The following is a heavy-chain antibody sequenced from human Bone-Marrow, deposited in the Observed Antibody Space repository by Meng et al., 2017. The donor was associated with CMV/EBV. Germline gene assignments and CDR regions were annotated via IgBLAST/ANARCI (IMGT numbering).Heavy chain of an antibody. CDR1: GYTFTSYG. J-gene: IGHJ3*02. Sequence: ASVKVSCKASGYTFTSYGISWVRQAPGQGLEWMGIINPSGGSTSYAQKFQGRVTMTRDTSTSTVYMELSSLRSEDTAVYYCARDPVVVPAADDAFDIWGQGTMVTVSS. D-gene: IGHD2-2*01. V-gene: IGHV1-46*01. CDR3: ARDPVVVPAADDAFDI. CDR2: INPSGGST.